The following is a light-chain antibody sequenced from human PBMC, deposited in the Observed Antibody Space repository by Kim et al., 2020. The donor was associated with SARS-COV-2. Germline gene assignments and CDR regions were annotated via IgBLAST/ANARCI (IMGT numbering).Light chain of an antibody. CDR1: QNIGSD. CDR2: DSS. J-gene: IGKJ4*01. Sequence: EVVLTQSPATLSLSPGERATLSCRASQNIGSDVVWYQQKSGQAPRLLIFDSSMRAKAIPDRFSGTGSGADFTLTINYVEPEDVAMYYCHQRYAWPLTFGGGTKVDIK. V-gene: IGKV3-11*01. CDR3: HQRYAWPLT.